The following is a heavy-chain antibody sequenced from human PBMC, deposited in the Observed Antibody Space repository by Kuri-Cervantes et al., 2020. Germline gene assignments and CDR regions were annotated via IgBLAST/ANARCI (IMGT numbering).Heavy chain of an antibody. CDR3: ARTCSGGSYRYYNYGMDV. V-gene: IGHV3-48*04. Sequence: GESLKISCAASGFTFSSYSMNWVRQAPGKGLEWVSYISSSGSTIYYADSVKGRFTISRDNAKNSLYLQKNSLRAEDTAVYYCARTCSGGSYRYYNYGMDVWGQGTMVTVSS. J-gene: IGHJ6*02. D-gene: IGHD2-15*01. CDR1: GFTFSSYS. CDR2: ISSSGSTI.